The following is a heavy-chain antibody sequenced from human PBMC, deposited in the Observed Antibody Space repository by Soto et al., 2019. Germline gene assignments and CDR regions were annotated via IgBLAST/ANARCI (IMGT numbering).Heavy chain of an antibody. CDR2: IYYSGST. D-gene: IGHD2-2*02. CDR3: ARDREVVPAAIHYYYGMDV. CDR1: GGPISSGGYY. J-gene: IGHJ6*02. V-gene: IGHV4-31*03. Sequence: QVQLQESGPGLVKPSQTLSLTCTVSGGPISSGGYYWSWIRQHPGKGLEWIGYIYYSGSTYYNPSLKSRVTISVDTSKNQFSLKLSSVTAADTAVYYCARDREVVPAAIHYYYGMDVWGQGTTVTVSS.